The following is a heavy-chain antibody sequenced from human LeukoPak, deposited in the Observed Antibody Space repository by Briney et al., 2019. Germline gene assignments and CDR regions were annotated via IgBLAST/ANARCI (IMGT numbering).Heavy chain of an antibody. V-gene: IGHV5-51*01. CDR3: ARGPTYSYYYYGMDV. J-gene: IGHJ6*02. Sequence: GESLKISCKGSGYSFTSYWIGWVRQMPGKGLEWMGIIYPGDSDTRYSLSFQGQVTISADKSISTAYLQWSSLKASDTAMYYCARGPTYSYYYYGMDVWGQGTTVTVSS. CDR2: IYPGDSDT. D-gene: IGHD1-26*01. CDR1: GYSFTSYW.